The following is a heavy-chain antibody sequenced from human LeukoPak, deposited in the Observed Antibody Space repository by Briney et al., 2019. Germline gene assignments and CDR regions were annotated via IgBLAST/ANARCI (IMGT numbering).Heavy chain of an antibody. V-gene: IGHV1-2*02. CDR2: INPNSGGT. CDR3: ARGGYSGYDTVDP. Sequence: ASVKVSCKASGYTFTGYYMHWVRQAPGQGLEWMGWINPNSGGTNYAQKFQGRVTMTRDTSTSTAYLELRSLRSDDTAVYYCARGGYSGYDTVDPWGQGTLVTVSS. D-gene: IGHD5-12*01. CDR1: GYTFTGYY. J-gene: IGHJ5*02.